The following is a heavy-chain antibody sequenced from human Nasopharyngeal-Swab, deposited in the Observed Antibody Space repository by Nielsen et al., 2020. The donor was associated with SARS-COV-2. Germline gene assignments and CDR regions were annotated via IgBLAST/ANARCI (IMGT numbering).Heavy chain of an antibody. J-gene: IGHJ2*01. V-gene: IGHV3-30-3*01. CDR3: TISSAPHWYFDL. D-gene: IGHD6-25*01. CDR2: ISYDGSNK. Sequence: GESLKISCAASGFTFSSYAMHWVRQAPGKGLEWVAVISYDGSNKYYADSVKGRFTISRDNSKNTLYLQMNSLGGEDTAVYYSTISSAPHWYFDLWGRGTLVTVSS. CDR1: GFTFSSYA.